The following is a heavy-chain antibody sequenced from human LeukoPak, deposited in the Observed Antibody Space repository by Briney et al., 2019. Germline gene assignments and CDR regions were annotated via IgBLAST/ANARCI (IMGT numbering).Heavy chain of an antibody. J-gene: IGHJ5*02. D-gene: IGHD1-26*01. CDR2: INTNTGNP. CDR3: ARDGSYSPRCWFDP. Sequence: GASVKVSCKASGYTFTNYGINWVRQAPGQGLEWMGWINTNTGNPTYAQGFTGRFVFSLDTSVSTAYLQISSLKAEDTAVYHCARDGSYSPRCWFDPWGQGTLVTVSS. V-gene: IGHV7-4-1*02. CDR1: GYTFTNYG.